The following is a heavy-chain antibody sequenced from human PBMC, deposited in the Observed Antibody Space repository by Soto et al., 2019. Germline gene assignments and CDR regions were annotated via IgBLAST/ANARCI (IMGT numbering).Heavy chain of an antibody. CDR1: GYRLTSYW. CDR3: AAGSSSHLGQKETHYYYYMDV. V-gene: IGHV5-51*01. CDR2: IYPGDSDT. D-gene: IGHD6-6*01. Sequence: GESLKISCKGSGYRLTSYWIGWVRQMPGKGLEWMGIIYPGDSDTRYSPSFQGQVTISADKSISTAYLQWSSLKASDAAMYYCAAGSSSHLGQKETHYYYYMDVWGKGTTVTVSS. J-gene: IGHJ6*03.